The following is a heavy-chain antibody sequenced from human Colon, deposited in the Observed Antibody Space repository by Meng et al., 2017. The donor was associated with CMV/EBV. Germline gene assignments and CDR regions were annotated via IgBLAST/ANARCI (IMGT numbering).Heavy chain of an antibody. J-gene: IGHJ4*02. D-gene: IGHD3-16*02. V-gene: IGHV3-30*03. CDR1: CFTFCGYG. Sequence: SCFTFCGYGLYWVRQAPGKGLVWVALISYDGNTQYYADSVKGRFTLSRDNSKNTLHLLMNSLRTEDTAVYYCVRALRDVWGSYRLDYWGQGTLVTVSS. CDR3: VRALRDVWGSYRLDY. CDR2: ISYDGNTQ.